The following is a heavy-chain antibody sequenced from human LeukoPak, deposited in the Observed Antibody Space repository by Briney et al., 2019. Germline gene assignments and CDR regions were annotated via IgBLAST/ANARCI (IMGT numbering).Heavy chain of an antibody. CDR3: ARGALTGYYFDY. V-gene: IGHV4-39*07. Sequence: SETLSLTCTVSGGSIPNSNYYWGWIRQPPGKGLEWIGYIYHSGSTYYNPSLKSRVTISVDRSKNQFSLKLSSVTAADTAVYYCARGALTGYYFDYWGQGTLVTVSS. D-gene: IGHD7-27*01. J-gene: IGHJ4*02. CDR1: GGSIPNSNYY. CDR2: IYHSGST.